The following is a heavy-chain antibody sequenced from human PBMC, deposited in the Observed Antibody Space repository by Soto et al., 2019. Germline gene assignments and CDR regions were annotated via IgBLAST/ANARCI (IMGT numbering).Heavy chain of an antibody. CDR2: ISAYNGNT. D-gene: IGHD5-12*01. V-gene: IGHV1-18*01. CDR1: GYTFTSYG. Sequence: ASVKVSCKASGYTFTSYGISWVRQAPGQGLEWMGWISAYNGNTNYAQKLQGRVTMTTDTSTSTAYMELRSLRFDDTAVYYCARDFRWLPLHYYYYGMDVWGQGTTVTVSS. CDR3: ARDFRWLPLHYYYYGMDV. J-gene: IGHJ6*02.